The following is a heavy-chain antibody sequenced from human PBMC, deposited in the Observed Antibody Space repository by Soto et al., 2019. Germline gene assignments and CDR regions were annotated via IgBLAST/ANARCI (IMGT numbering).Heavy chain of an antibody. J-gene: IGHJ6*02. V-gene: IGHV4-39*01. CDR2: IYYSGST. CDR1: GGSISSSSYY. Sequence: SETLSLTCTVSGGSISSSSYYWGWIRQPPGKGLEWIGSIYYSGSTYYNPSLKSRVTISVDTSKYQFSLKLSSVTAADTAVYYCARHGGYCSSTSCYTGGYYYYYGMDVWGQGTTVTVSS. CDR3: ARHGGYCSSTSCYTGGYYYYYGMDV. D-gene: IGHD2-2*02.